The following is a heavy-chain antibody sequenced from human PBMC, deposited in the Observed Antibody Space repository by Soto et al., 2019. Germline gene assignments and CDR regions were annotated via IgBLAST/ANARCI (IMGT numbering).Heavy chain of an antibody. CDR3: GKVLIGATRHADVDS. D-gene: IGHD2-15*01. J-gene: IGHJ4*02. CDR2: VYYDEST. CDR1: GVSLNSGHYY. V-gene: IGHV4-39*01. Sequence: SETLSLTCSVSGVSLNSGHYYWVWVRQSPGKGLAWIASVYYDESTYYNPSLKSRVTISIDKPRNQFSLTLKPVTAADTAVYYCGKVLIGATRHADVDSWGQGARVTVSS.